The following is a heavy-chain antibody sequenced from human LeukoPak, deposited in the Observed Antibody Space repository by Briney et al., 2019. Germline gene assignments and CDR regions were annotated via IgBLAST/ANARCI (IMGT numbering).Heavy chain of an antibody. CDR1: GFTVSSNY. CDR3: VRDPGYGALDV. J-gene: IGHJ3*01. D-gene: IGHD5-12*01. CDR2: IKEDGTQK. V-gene: IGHV3-7*01. Sequence: GGSLRLSCAASGFTVSSNYMSWVRQAPGKGLEWVALIKEDGTQKNYVDSVKGRFTISRDNAKSSLYLQMNSLRAEGTALYYCVRDPGYGALDVWGQGTMVTVSS.